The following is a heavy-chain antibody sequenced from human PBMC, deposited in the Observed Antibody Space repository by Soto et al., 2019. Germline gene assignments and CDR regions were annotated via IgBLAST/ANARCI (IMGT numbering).Heavy chain of an antibody. V-gene: IGHV3-15*07. CDR2: IKSKTDGGTT. Sequence: PGGSLRLSCAASGFTFSNAWMNWVRQAPGKGLEWVGRIKSKTDGGTTDYAAPVKGRFTISRDDSENTLYLQMNSLKTEDTAVYYCAMGRTYYYYGMDVWGKGTTVTVSS. CDR1: GFTFSNAW. D-gene: IGHD3-10*01. CDR3: AMGRTYYYYGMDV. J-gene: IGHJ6*04.